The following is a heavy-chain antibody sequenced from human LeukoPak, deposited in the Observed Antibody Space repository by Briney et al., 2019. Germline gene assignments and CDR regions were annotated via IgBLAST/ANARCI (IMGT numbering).Heavy chain of an antibody. CDR2: IYYSGST. J-gene: IGHJ4*02. V-gene: IGHV4-59*11. CDR1: GGSISGHY. D-gene: IGHD5-12*01. CDR3: ARHCDVDIVATCFGY. Sequence: PSETLSLTCSVSGGSISGHYWTWIRQPPGKGLEWIGYIYYSGSTNYNPSLKSRVTISVDTSKNQFSLKLSSVTAADTAVYYCARHCDVDIVATCFGYWGQGTLVTVSS.